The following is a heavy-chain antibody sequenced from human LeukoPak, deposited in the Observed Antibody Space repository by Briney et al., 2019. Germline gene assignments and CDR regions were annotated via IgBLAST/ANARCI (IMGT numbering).Heavy chain of an antibody. CDR3: ARGARSFDY. Sequence: PSETLSLTCTVSGGSISNHYWSWIRQPPGEGLEWIGHISYSGSTNYNPSLQSRVTISVDTSKKLFSLNLTSVTAADTAVYFCARGARSFDYWGQGTLVTVSS. CDR1: GGSISNHY. J-gene: IGHJ4*02. V-gene: IGHV4-59*11. CDR2: ISYSGST.